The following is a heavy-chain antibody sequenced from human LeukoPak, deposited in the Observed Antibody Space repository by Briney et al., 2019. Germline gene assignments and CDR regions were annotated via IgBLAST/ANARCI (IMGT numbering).Heavy chain of an antibody. CDR1: GYTFNGYY. CDR2: INPDSGDT. J-gene: IGHJ5*02. Sequence: ASVKVSSKASGYTFNGYYIHWVRLAPGRGLEWMGWINPDSGDTNYLQKFQGRVTMTRDTSISIAYMELSRLRSDDTAVYFCARGPLRNVDTAMVASRFDPWGQGTLVTVSS. CDR3: ARGPLRNVDTAMVASRFDP. D-gene: IGHD5-18*01. V-gene: IGHV1-2*02.